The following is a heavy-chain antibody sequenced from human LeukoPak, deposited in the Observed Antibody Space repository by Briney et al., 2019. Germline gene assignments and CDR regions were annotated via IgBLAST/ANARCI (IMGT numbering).Heavy chain of an antibody. Sequence: SETLSLTCAVYGGSISSYYWSWVRQPAGKGLEWIGRIYTSGSTNYNPSLKSRVTMSVDTSKNQFSLKLNSVTAADTAVYYCARDFWSGPYPDAFDIWGQGTMVTVSS. D-gene: IGHD3-3*01. CDR1: GGSISSYY. CDR3: ARDFWSGPYPDAFDI. V-gene: IGHV4-4*07. J-gene: IGHJ3*02. CDR2: IYTSGST.